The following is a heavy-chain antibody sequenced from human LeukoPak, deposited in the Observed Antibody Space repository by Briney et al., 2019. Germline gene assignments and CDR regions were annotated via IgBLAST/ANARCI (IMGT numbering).Heavy chain of an antibody. V-gene: IGHV3-23*01. CDR3: AKDGLYGDYVSGLGYYYYYMDV. CDR2: ISGSGGST. Sequence: GGSLRLSCAASGFTFSSYAMSWVRQAPGKGLEWVSAISGSGGSTYYADSVKGRFTISRDNSKNTLYLQMNSLRAEDTAVYYCAKDGLYGDYVSGLGYYYYYMDVWGKGTTVTVSS. D-gene: IGHD4-17*01. CDR1: GFTFSSYA. J-gene: IGHJ6*03.